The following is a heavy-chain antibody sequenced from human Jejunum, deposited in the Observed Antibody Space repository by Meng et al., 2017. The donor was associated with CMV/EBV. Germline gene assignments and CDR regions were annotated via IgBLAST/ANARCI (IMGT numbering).Heavy chain of an antibody. D-gene: IGHD3-3*01. CDR2: INRTTDCGTR. J-gene: IGHJ4*02. Sequence: AWMHLVRQAPVQGLELVGRINRTTDCGTRDYAAPVKGRFTISRADSKNTLYLQLNSLETEDTAVYYCATGGYDVWSSFYTGYYFDYWGQGTPVTVSS. V-gene: IGHV3-15*01. CDR3: ATGGYDVWSSFYTGYYFDY. CDR1: AW.